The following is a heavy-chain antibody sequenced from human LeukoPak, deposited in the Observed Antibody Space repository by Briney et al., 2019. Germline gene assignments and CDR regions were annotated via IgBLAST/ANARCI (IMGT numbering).Heavy chain of an antibody. Sequence: SQTLSLTCTVSGGSISSGGYYWSWIRQHPGKGLEWIGYIYYSGSTYYNPSLKSRVTISVDTSENQFSLKLSSVTAADTAVHYCARFGHGGYGSGSYKYFDYWGQGTLVTVSS. D-gene: IGHD3-10*01. J-gene: IGHJ4*02. V-gene: IGHV4-31*03. CDR2: IYYSGST. CDR3: ARFGHGGYGSGSYKYFDY. CDR1: GGSISSGGYY.